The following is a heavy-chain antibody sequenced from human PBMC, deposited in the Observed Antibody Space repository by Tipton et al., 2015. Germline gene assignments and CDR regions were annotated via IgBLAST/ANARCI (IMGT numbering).Heavy chain of an antibody. CDR2: IFYSGDT. D-gene: IGHD2-15*01. CDR1: GGSISNNY. J-gene: IGHJ3*02. CDR3: ARTGYCSGGSCYFDAFDI. V-gene: IGHV4-59*13. Sequence: TLSLTCTVSGGSISNNYWGWIRQPPGKGLEYIGYIFYSGDTNYNPSLKSRVSMSVDTSKNQISLTLTSVTAADTAGYYCARTGYCSGGSCYFDAFDIWGRGTMVTVSS.